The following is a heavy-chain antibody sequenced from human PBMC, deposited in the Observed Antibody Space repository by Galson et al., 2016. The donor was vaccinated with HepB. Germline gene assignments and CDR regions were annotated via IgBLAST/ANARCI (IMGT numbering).Heavy chain of an antibody. D-gene: IGHD5-18*01. V-gene: IGHV4-59*01. J-gene: IGHJ4*02. CDR2: FLYTGNT. CDR3: ARGRYSHLVWPSYYFDY. Sequence: SETLSLTCTVSGYSIYNGYYWSWIRQPPGRGLEWIGSFLYTGNTNYSPSLKSRVTISVDTSRNQFSLKLTSATAADTAVYYCARGRYSHLVWPSYYFDYWGQGTLVTVSS. CDR1: GYSIYNGYY.